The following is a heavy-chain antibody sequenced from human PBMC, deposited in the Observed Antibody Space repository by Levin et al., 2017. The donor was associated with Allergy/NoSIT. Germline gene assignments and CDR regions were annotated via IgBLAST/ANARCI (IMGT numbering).Heavy chain of an antibody. CDR2: INPSSGST. J-gene: IGHJ5*02. D-gene: IGHD2-15*01. Sequence: GESLKISCKASGYIFTSYYMHWVRQAPGQGLEWMGIINPSSGSTDYPQKFQGRLTMTRDTSTSTVYMELSSLRSEDTAVYYCARRMVGATYNWFDPWGQGTLVTVSS. CDR1: GYIFTSYY. CDR3: ARRMVGATYNWFDP. V-gene: IGHV1-46*01.